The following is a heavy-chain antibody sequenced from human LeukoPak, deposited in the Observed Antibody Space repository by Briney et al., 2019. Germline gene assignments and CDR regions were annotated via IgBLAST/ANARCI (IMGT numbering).Heavy chain of an antibody. CDR3: ARDLGSPAGVDY. CDR2: IYSGGST. J-gene: IGHJ4*02. Sequence: GGSLRLSCAASGFTVSSNYKSWVRQAPGKGLEWVSVIYSGGSTYYADSVKGRFTISRDNSKNTLYLQMNSLRAEDTAVYYCARDLGSPAGVDYWGQGTLVTVSS. V-gene: IGHV3-66*02. D-gene: IGHD1-26*01. CDR1: GFTVSSNY.